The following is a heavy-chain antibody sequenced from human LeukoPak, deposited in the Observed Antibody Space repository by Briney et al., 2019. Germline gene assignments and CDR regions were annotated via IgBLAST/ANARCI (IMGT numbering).Heavy chain of an antibody. CDR1: GGSFSGYY. CDR3: AGSGSPSTTRRGKQGPPPYMDV. V-gene: IGHV4-34*01. J-gene: IGHJ6*03. CDR2: INHCG. Sequence: SETLSLTCAVYGGSFSGYYWSWIRQPPGKGLEWIGEINHCGNHNPSLKSRVTISVDTSRNQFSLKLTSVTAADTAVYFCAGSGSPSTTRRGKQGPPPYMDVWGKGTTVTVPS. D-gene: IGHD2-15*01.